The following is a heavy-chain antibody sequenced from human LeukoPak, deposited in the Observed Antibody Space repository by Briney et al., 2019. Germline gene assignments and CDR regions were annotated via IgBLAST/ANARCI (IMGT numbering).Heavy chain of an antibody. J-gene: IGHJ6*03. CDR2: ISGSGGRT. V-gene: IGHV3-23*01. CDR1: GFTLSTYG. D-gene: IGHD2-15*01. CDR3: ARVLRYCSGGNCYSGGLGYMDV. Sequence: PGGTLRLSCGASGFTLSTYGMSWVRQAPGKGLEWVAGISGSGGRTYYADSVKGRFTISRDNSKNTLYLQMNSLRAEDMAVYYCARVLRYCSGGNCYSGGLGYMDVWGKGTTVTISS.